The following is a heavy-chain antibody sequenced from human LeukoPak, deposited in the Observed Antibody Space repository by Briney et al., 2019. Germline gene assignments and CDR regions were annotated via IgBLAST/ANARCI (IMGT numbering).Heavy chain of an antibody. CDR2: IIPIFGIA. CDR3: ARARLTYGAYDAFDI. J-gene: IGHJ3*02. CDR1: GGTFSSYA. D-gene: IGHD4-17*01. V-gene: IGHV1-69*04. Sequence: SVRVSCKASGGTFSSYAISWVRQAPGQGLEWMGRIIPIFGIANYAQKFQGRVTITADKSTSTAYMELSSLRSEDTAVYYCARARLTYGAYDAFDIWGQGTMVTVSS.